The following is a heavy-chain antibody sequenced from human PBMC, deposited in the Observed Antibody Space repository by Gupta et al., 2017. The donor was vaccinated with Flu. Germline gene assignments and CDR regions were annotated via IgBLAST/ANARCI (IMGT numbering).Heavy chain of an antibody. CDR2: IYYTGSA. D-gene: IGHD5-24*01. J-gene: IGHJ4*02. V-gene: IGHV4-39*01. Sequence: QLQLQESGPRLVKPSETLSLTCTVSGASISSPTYYWGWVRQPPGKGLEWIGSIYYTGSAFYNPSLKSRLTISVDTSKNQFSLKLSSVTAADTAVYYCARHASRDGYNFPGYWGQGTLVTVSS. CDR3: ARHASRDGYNFPGY. CDR1: GASISSPTYY.